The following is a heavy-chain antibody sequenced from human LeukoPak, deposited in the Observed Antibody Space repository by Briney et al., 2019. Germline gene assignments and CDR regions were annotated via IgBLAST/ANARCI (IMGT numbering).Heavy chain of an antibody. CDR2: IIPIFGAA. V-gene: IGHV1-69*05. Sequence: SVKVSCKASGGTFSSYAISWVRQAPGQGLEWMGRIIPIFGAANYAQKFQGRVTITTDESTSTAYMELSSLRSEDTAVYYCARDYTKYYDILTGYNDAFDIWGQGTMVTVSS. CDR1: GGTFSSYA. CDR3: ARDYTKYYDILTGYNDAFDI. D-gene: IGHD3-9*01. J-gene: IGHJ3*02.